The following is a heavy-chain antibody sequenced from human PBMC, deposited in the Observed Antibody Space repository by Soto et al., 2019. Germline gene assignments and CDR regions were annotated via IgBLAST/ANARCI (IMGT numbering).Heavy chain of an antibody. CDR3: ARHGYNYGGGYFDY. Sequence: EVQLVEYGGGLVQPGGSLRLSCAASGVTVSSNYMSWVRQAPGKGLEWASGIYSGGSTYYADSVKGRFTISRDNSKNTLYLQMNSLRAEDTAVYYCARHGYNYGGGYFDYWGQGTLVTVSS. CDR2: IYSGGST. J-gene: IGHJ4*02. D-gene: IGHD5-18*01. CDR1: GVTVSSNY. V-gene: IGHV3-66*04.